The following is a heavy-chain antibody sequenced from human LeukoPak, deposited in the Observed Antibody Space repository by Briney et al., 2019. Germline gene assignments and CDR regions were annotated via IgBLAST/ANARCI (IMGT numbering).Heavy chain of an antibody. V-gene: IGHV1-58*02. CDR3: ARGRIAAAGYYFDY. CDR1: GFTFTSSA. D-gene: IGHD6-13*01. CDR2: IVVGSGNT. J-gene: IGHJ4*02. Sequence: GASVKVSCKASGFTFTSSAMQWVRQARGQRLEWIGWIVVGSGNTNYAQKFQERVTITRDMSTSTAYMELSSLRSEDTAVYYCARGRIAAAGYYFDYWGQGTLVTVSS.